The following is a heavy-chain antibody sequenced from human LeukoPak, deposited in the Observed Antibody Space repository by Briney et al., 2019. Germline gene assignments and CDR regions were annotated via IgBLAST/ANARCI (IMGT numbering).Heavy chain of an antibody. CDR1: GGSFSGYY. CDR3: ARRVDDYNAFDY. J-gene: IGHJ4*02. CDR2: IVHSGNT. D-gene: IGHD5-24*01. Sequence: SETLSLTCAVYGGSFSGYYWSWIRQPPGKGLEWIGYIVHSGNTYYNPSLRSRVTILVDRSKNQFSLKLNSVTAADTAIYYCARRVDDYNAFDYWGQGTLVTVSS. V-gene: IGHV4-34*12.